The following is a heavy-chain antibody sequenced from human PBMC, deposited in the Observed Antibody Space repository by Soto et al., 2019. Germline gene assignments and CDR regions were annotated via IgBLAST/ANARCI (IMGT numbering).Heavy chain of an antibody. V-gene: IGHV4-34*01. CDR2: INHSGST. CDR1: GGSFSGYC. Sequence: PSETLSLTCAVYGGSFSGYCWSWIRQPPGKGLEWIGEINHSGSTNYNPSLKSRVTISVDTSKNQFSLKLSSVTAADTAVYYCERGPKGYSSTWYVDWGQGTLVTVSS. J-gene: IGHJ4*02. CDR3: ERGPKGYSSTWYVD. D-gene: IGHD6-13*01.